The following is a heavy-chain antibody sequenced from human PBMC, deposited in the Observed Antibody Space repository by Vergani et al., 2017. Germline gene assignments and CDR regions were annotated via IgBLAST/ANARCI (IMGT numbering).Heavy chain of an antibody. CDR2: IYWDDDK. CDR1: GFSLSTSGVG. J-gene: IGHJ5*02. D-gene: IGHD3-3*01. V-gene: IGHV2-5*02. Sequence: QITLKESGPTLVKPTQTLTLTCTFSGFSLSTSGVGVGWIRQPPGKALEWLELIYWDDDKSYSPSRKSRLTITKDPSKNQLVITMTNMDPVDTATYYCAPRPSFGWFDPWGQGTLVTVSS. CDR3: APRPSFGWFDP.